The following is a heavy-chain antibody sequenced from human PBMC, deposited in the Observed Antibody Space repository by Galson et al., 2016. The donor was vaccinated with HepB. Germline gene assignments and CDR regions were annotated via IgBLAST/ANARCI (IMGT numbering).Heavy chain of an antibody. V-gene: IGHV4-4*02. J-gene: IGHJ5*02. CDR3: ARAAIIPGARMVFDP. CDR2: IYHTGTS. D-gene: IGHD2-2*01. CDR1: GASISDSNW. Sequence: SETLSLTCAVSGASISDSNWWTWVRHVPGKGLEWIGEIYHTGTSNNNPFLSSRFTLSVDKSRNQFSLNLTSVTAADTAVYYCARAAIIPGARMVFDPWGQG.